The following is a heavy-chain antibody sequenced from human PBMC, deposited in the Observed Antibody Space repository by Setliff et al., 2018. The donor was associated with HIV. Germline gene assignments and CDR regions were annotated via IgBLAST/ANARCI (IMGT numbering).Heavy chain of an antibody. CDR2: ISYDGSYK. CDR3: VRDLTTIVTRKVFDI. J-gene: IGHJ3*02. CDR1: GFTFGDYA. D-gene: IGHD4-4*01. Sequence: GGSLRLSCAASGFTFGDYAIHWVRQAPGKGLECVAVISYDGSYKNYAESVKGRFTISRDNTKNTLYVQMNSLRADDTAIYYCVRDLTTIVTRKVFDIWGQGTMVTVSS. V-gene: IGHV3-30*04.